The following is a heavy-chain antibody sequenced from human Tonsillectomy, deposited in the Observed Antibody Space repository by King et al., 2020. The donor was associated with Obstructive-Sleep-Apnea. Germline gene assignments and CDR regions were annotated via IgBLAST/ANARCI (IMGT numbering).Heavy chain of an antibody. Sequence: QLQESGPGLVKPSETLSLTCTVSGGSISSYYWSWIRQPPGKGLEWIGYIYYSGSTNYNPSLKSRVTISVDTSKNQFSLKLSSVTAADTAVYYCARDPRITIFGVVTPGAFDIWGQGTMVTVSS. V-gene: IGHV4-59*01. CDR1: GGSISSYY. D-gene: IGHD3-3*01. J-gene: IGHJ3*02. CDR2: IYYSGST. CDR3: ARDPRITIFGVVTPGAFDI.